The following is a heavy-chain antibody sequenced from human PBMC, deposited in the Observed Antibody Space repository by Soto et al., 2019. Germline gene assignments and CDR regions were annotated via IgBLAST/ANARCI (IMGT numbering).Heavy chain of an antibody. J-gene: IGHJ4*02. Sequence: QVQLVESGGGVVQPGRSLRLSCAVSGFTFRSYGMHWVRQAPGKGLEWVALISFDTANKYYADSVKGRFTISRDNSKNSLYLQMNSLRADDTAVYYCARDYYDVSGYPHLDYWGQGTLVTVSS. D-gene: IGHD3-22*01. CDR2: ISFDTANK. CDR1: GFTFRSYG. V-gene: IGHV3-30*03. CDR3: ARDYYDVSGYPHLDY.